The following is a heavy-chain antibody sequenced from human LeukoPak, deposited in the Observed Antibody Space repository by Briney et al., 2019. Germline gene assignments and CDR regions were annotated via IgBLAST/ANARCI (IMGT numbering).Heavy chain of an antibody. V-gene: IGHV4-61*01. CDR2: IYYSGST. D-gene: IGHD3-22*01. CDR1: SGSVSSGNYY. J-gene: IGHJ3*02. Sequence: SETLSLTCTVSSGSVSSGNYYWSWIRQPPGKGLEWIGYIYYSGSTNYNPSLKSRVTISVDTSKNQFSLKLSSVTAADTAVYYCARETHDSSGYAFDIWGQGTMVTVSS. CDR3: ARETHDSSGYAFDI.